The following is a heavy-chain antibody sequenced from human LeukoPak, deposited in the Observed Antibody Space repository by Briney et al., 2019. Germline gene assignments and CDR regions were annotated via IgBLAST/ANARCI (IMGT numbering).Heavy chain of an antibody. J-gene: IGHJ4*02. CDR2: ISAYNGNT. Sequence: GASVKVSCKASGYTFTSYGISWVRRAPGQGLEWMGWISAYNGNTNYAQKFQGRVTMTRDTSISTAYMELSRLRSDDTAVYYCARRLVPDYWGQGTLVTVSS. D-gene: IGHD6-19*01. CDR1: GYTFTSYG. V-gene: IGHV1-18*01. CDR3: ARRLVPDY.